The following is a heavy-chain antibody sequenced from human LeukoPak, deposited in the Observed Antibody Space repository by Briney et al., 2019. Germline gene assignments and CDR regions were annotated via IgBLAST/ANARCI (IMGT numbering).Heavy chain of an antibody. CDR3: ARALNWKLSGMDV. V-gene: IGHV4-59*01. Sequence: PSETLSLTCIGPGGSISSYYWSWIRQPPGKGLEGIGYIYYSGTTNCNPSLKSRVTISVDTSKNQCSLKLSSVTAADTAVYYCARALNWKLSGMDVWGQGTTVTVSS. CDR2: IYYSGTT. J-gene: IGHJ6*02. D-gene: IGHD1-20*01. CDR1: GGSISSYY.